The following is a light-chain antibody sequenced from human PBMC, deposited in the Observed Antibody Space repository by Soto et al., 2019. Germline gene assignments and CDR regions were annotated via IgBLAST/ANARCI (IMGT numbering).Light chain of an antibody. CDR3: CSYAGSVV. V-gene: IGLV2-23*02. Sequence: QSVLTQPASVTGSPGQSITISCTGTSSDVGSYNLVSWYQQHPGKAPKLMIYEVSKRPSGVSNRFSVSKSGNTASLTISGLQAEDEADYYCCSYAGSVVFGGGTKLTVL. J-gene: IGLJ2*01. CDR2: EVS. CDR1: SSDVGSYNL.